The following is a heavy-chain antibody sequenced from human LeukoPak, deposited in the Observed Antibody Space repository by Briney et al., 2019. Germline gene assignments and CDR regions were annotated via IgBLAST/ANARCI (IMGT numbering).Heavy chain of an antibody. CDR1: GGSISSHY. D-gene: IGHD5-24*01. CDR3: ARVCTIPVDYYYYMDV. CDR2: IYYSGST. J-gene: IGHJ6*03. V-gene: IGHV4-59*11. Sequence: SETLSLTCTVSGGSISSHYWSWIRQPPGKGLEWIGYIYYSGSTNYKPSLKSRVTISVDTSKNQFSLKLSSVTAADTAVYYCARVCTIPVDYYYYMDVWGRGTTVTVSS.